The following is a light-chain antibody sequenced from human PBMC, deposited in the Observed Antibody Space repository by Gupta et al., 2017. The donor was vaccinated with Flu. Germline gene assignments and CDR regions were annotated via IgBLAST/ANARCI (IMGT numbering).Light chain of an antibody. CDR3: QSSDDTLSVL. V-gene: IGLV6-57*03. Sequence: NFMLTQPHSVSDSPGKTVIISCTRSSGSIASNNVHWYQQRPGSAPTTVIYEDNQRPSGVPDQFSGSIDSSSNSASLTISGRKTEDEADYYCQSSDDTLSVLFGGGTKLTVL. CDR2: EDN. CDR1: SGSIASNN. J-gene: IGLJ2*01.